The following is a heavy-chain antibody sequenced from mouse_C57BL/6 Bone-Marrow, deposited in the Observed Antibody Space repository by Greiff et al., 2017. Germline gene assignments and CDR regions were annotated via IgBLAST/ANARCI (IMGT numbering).Heavy chain of an antibody. CDR1: GFTFSSYG. Sequence: EVQRVESGGDLVKPGGSLKLSCAASGFTFSSYGMSWVRQTPDKRLEWVATISSGGSYTYYPDSVKGRFTISRDNAKNTLYLQMSSLKSEDTAMYYCARQDVTTVPTTYYFDYWGQGTTLTVSS. CDR2: ISSGGSYT. J-gene: IGHJ2*01. CDR3: ARQDVTTVPTTYYFDY. D-gene: IGHD1-1*01. V-gene: IGHV5-6*01.